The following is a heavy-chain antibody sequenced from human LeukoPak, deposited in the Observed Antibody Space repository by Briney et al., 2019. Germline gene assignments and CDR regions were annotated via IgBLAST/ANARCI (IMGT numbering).Heavy chain of an antibody. J-gene: IGHJ4*02. CDR2: IKQDGSEK. Sequence: GGSLRLSCAASGFTFSNLWMSWVRQAPGKGLKWVANIKQDGSEKYYVDSVKGRFTISRDNAQNSLYLQTNSLRAEDTAIYYCATSTAAAGTDWGQGTLVTVSS. CDR1: GFTFSNLW. CDR3: ATSTAAAGTD. D-gene: IGHD6-13*01. V-gene: IGHV3-7*03.